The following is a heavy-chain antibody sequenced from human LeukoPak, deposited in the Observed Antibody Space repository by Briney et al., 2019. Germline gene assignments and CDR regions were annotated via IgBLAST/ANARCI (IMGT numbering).Heavy chain of an antibody. CDR1: GYSFTSYW. CDR2: IYPGDSDT. J-gene: IGHJ4*02. CDR3: ARRLIAAAGTHPFDY. Sequence: GESLKISCKGSGYSFTSYWIGWVRQMPGKGLEWMGIIYPGDSDTRYSPSFQGQVTISADKSISTAYLQWSSLKASDTAMYYCARRLIAAAGTHPFDYWGQGTLVTVSS. V-gene: IGHV5-51*01. D-gene: IGHD6-13*01.